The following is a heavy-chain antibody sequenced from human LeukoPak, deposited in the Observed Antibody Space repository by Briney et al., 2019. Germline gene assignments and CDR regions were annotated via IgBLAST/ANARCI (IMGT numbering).Heavy chain of an antibody. Sequence: GGSLRLSCAASGFTFSSYSMNWVRQAPGKGLEWVSSISSSSSYIYYADSVKGRFTISRDNAKNSLYLQMDSLRAEDTAVYYCARDEDHTFVRWGQGTLVTVSS. CDR3: ARDEDHTFVR. V-gene: IGHV3-21*01. CDR1: GFTFSSYS. J-gene: IGHJ4*02. D-gene: IGHD3-16*01. CDR2: ISSSSSYI.